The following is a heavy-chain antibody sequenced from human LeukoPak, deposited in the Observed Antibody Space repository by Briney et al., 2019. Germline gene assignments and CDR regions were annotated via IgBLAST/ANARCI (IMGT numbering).Heavy chain of an antibody. D-gene: IGHD2-15*01. CDR2: ISGSGGST. Sequence: GGSLRLSCAASGFTFSSYAMSWVRQAPGKGLEWVSAISGSGGSTYYADSVKGRFTISRDNSKNTLYLQMNSLRAEDTAVYYCARGDIVVVVAAYDAFDIWGQGTMVTVSS. CDR1: GFTFSSYA. J-gene: IGHJ3*02. V-gene: IGHV3-23*01. CDR3: ARGDIVVVVAAYDAFDI.